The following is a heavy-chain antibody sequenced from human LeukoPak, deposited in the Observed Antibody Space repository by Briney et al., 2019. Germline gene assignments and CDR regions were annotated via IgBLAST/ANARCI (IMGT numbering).Heavy chain of an antibody. CDR2: ISAYNGNT. CDR1: GYTFTSYG. J-gene: IGHJ4*02. Sequence: ASVKVSCKASGYTFTSYGISWVRQAPGQGLEWMGWISAYNGNTNYAQKLQGRVTMTTDTSTSTAYMELRSLRSDDAAVYYCARASWIQLWFDYWGQGTLVTVSS. CDR3: ARASWIQLWFDY. D-gene: IGHD5-18*01. V-gene: IGHV1-18*01.